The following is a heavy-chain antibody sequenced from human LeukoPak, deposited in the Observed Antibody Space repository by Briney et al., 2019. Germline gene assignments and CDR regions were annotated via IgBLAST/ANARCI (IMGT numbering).Heavy chain of an antibody. CDR2: MNPNSGNT. CDR1: GYTFTSYD. Sequence: ASVKVSCKASGYTFTSYDINWVRQAPGQGLEWMGWMNPNSGNTDYAQKFQGRVTMTRNTSISTAYMELSSLRSEDTAVYYCARGLNYDSSAIFYWGQGTLVTVSS. CDR3: ARGLNYDSSAIFY. D-gene: IGHD3-22*01. V-gene: IGHV1-8*01. J-gene: IGHJ4*02.